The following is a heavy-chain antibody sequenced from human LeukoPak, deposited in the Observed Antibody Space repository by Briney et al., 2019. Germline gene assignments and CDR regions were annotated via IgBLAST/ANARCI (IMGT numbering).Heavy chain of an antibody. J-gene: IGHJ5*02. D-gene: IGHD3-3*01. CDR2: INSDGSST. Sequence: GGSLRLSCTASGFTFSSYWMHWVRQAPGKGLVWVSRINSDGSSTSYADSVKGRFTISRDNAKNTLYLQMNSLRAEDTAVYYCARDFFGEDWFDPWGQGTLVTVSS. V-gene: IGHV3-74*01. CDR3: ARDFFGEDWFDP. CDR1: GFTFSSYW.